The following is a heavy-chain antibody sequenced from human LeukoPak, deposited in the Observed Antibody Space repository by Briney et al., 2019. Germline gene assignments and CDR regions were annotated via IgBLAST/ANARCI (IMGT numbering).Heavy chain of an antibody. V-gene: IGHV3-21*01. CDR3: ARATNGRFDI. CDR1: GFTFSSYS. Sequence: PGGSLRLPCAASGFTFSSYSMNWVRQAPGKGLEWVSFISSSTSYISYADSVKGRFTISRDNAKSSLWLQMNSLRAEDTAVYYCARATNGRFDIWGQGTMVTVSS. J-gene: IGHJ3*02. CDR2: ISSSTSYI. D-gene: IGHD2-8*01.